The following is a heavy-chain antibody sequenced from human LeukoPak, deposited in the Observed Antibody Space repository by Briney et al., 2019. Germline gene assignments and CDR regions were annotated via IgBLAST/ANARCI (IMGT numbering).Heavy chain of an antibody. Sequence: SETLSLTCAVYGGSFSGYYWSWIRQPPGKGLEWIGEINHSGSTNYNPSLKSRATISVDTSKNQFSLKLSSVTAADTAVYYCARRGGSLDYWGQGTLVTVSS. CDR3: ARRGGSLDY. V-gene: IGHV4-34*01. J-gene: IGHJ4*02. D-gene: IGHD3-10*01. CDR2: INHSGST. CDR1: GGSFSGYY.